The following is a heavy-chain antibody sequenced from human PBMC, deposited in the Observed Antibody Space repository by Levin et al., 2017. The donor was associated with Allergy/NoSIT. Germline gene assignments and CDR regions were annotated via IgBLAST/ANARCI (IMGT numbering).Heavy chain of an antibody. CDR1: GGTFSSYA. Sequence: SVKVSCKASGGTFSSYAISWVRQAPGQGLEWMGGIIPIFGTANYAQKFQGRVTITADKSTSTAYMELSSLRSEDTAVYYCALGVYCSSTSCPADYWGQGTLVTVSS. CDR3: ALGVYCSSTSCPADY. D-gene: IGHD2-2*01. CDR2: IIPIFGTA. V-gene: IGHV1-69*06. J-gene: IGHJ4*02.